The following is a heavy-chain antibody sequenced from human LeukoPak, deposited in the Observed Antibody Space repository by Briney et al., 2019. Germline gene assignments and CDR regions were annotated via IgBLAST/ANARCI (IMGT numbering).Heavy chain of an antibody. CDR2: INHSGST. CDR1: GGSFSGYY. D-gene: IGHD2-2*01. CDR3: ARGLKGVPRNYFDY. Sequence: PSETLSLTCAVYGGSFSGYYWSWIRQPPGKGLEWIGEINHSGSTNYNPSLKSRVTISVDTSKNQFSLKLSSVTAADTAVYYCARGLKGVPRNYFDYWGQGTLVTVSS. J-gene: IGHJ4*02. V-gene: IGHV4-34*01.